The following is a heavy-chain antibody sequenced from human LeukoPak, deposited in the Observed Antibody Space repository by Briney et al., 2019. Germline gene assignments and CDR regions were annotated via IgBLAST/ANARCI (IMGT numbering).Heavy chain of an antibody. CDR1: GFTFSTSW. J-gene: IGHJ5*02. Sequence: GGSLRLSCAASGFTFSTSWMHWVRQAPGRGLVWVSRIDGDGSRTSYADSVKGRFTISRDNAKNTLYLQMNSLRAEDTAMYYCARASNYFDSRGLHWFDPWGQGTLVTVSS. D-gene: IGHD3-22*01. CDR3: ARASNYFDSRGLHWFDP. V-gene: IGHV3-74*01. CDR2: IDGDGSRT.